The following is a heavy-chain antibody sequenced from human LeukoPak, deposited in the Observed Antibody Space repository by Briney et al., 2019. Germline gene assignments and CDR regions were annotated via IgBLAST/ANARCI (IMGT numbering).Heavy chain of an antibody. CDR3: AKGSSTYSITSYWYFDL. J-gene: IGHJ2*01. CDR2: ISATGGST. V-gene: IGHV3-23*01. D-gene: IGHD6-13*01. Sequence: GGSLRLSCAASGFTFSSYAMSWVRQAPGKGLQWVSSISATGGSTYYADSVKGRSTVSRDNSKNMLYLQMNSLRAEDTAVYYCAKGSSTYSITSYWYFDLWGRGTLVTVSS. CDR1: GFTFSSYA.